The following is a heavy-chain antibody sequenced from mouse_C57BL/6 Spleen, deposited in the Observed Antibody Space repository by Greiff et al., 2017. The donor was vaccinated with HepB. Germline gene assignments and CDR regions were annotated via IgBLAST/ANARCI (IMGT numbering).Heavy chain of an antibody. D-gene: IGHD2-1*01. CDR1: GYSFTGYY. CDR3: ARWTMVTTDWYFDV. J-gene: IGHJ1*03. V-gene: IGHV1-42*01. CDR2: INPSTGGT. Sequence: EVKLMESGPELVKPGASVKISCKASGYSFTGYYMNWVKQSPEKSLEWIGEINPSTGGTTYNQKFKAKATLTVDKSSSTAYMQLKSLTSEDSAVYYSARWTMVTTDWYFDVWGTGTTVTVSS.